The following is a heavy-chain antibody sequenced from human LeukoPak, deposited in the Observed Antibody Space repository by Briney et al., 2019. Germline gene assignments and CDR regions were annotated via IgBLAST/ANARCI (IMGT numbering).Heavy chain of an antibody. V-gene: IGHV3-21*01. J-gene: IGHJ3*01. CDR2: ISSSSSYI. D-gene: IGHD5-12*01. CDR1: GFTFSSYS. Sequence: GGSLRLSCAASGFTFSSYSMNWVRQAPGKGLEWVSSISSSSSYIYYADSVKGRFTISRDNAKNSLYLQMNSLRAEDTAVYYCARRGSSGYTSLGAFDFWGQGTMVIVSS. CDR3: ARRGSSGYTSLGAFDF.